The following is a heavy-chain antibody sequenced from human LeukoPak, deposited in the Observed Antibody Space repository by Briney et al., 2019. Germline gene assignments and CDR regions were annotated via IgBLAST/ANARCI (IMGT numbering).Heavy chain of an antibody. D-gene: IGHD6-19*01. CDR1: GYTFTGYY. Sequence: GASVKVSCKASGYTFTGYYMHWVRQAPGQGLEWMGRINPNSGGTNYAQKSQGRGTITRETSISTAYTELSRLRSDDTAVYYCASVKTGYSSGWYRPFDYWGQGTLVTVSS. CDR3: ASVKTGYSSGWYRPFDY. V-gene: IGHV1-2*06. CDR2: INPNSGGT. J-gene: IGHJ4*02.